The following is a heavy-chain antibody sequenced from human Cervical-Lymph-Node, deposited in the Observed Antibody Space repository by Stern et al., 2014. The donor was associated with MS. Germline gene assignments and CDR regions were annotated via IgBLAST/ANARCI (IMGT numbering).Heavy chain of an antibody. CDR1: GLPFSGSA. Sequence: VQLVESGGGLVQPGGSLKLSCAASGLPFSGSAVHWVRQASGKGLEWVGRISSKANSYATTYAASVKGRFTISRDDSKNTAYLQMNSLKTEDTAVYYCTMRDLVAAGNYYYGMDVWGQGTTVTVSS. J-gene: IGHJ6*02. CDR2: ISSKANSYAT. D-gene: IGHD6-13*01. CDR3: TMRDLVAAGNYYYGMDV. V-gene: IGHV3-73*01.